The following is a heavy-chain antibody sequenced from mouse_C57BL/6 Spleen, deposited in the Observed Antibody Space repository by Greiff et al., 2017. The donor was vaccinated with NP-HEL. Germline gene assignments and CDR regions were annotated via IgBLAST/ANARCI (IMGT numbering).Heavy chain of an antibody. D-gene: IGHD1-1*01. V-gene: IGHV2-9-1*01. CDR1: GFSLTSYA. CDR2: IWTGGGT. CDR3: ARLITTVVAPYYFDY. Sequence: QVQLKQSGPGLVAPSQSLSITCTVSGFSLTSYAISWVRQPPGKGLEWLGVIWTGGGTNYNSALKSRLSISKDNSKSQVFLKMNSLQTDDTARYYCARLITTVVAPYYFDYWGQGTTLTVSS. J-gene: IGHJ2*01.